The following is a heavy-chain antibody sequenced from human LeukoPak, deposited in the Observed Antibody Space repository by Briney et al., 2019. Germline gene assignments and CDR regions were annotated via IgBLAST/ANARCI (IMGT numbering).Heavy chain of an antibody. Sequence: GTSVKVSCKASGFTFTISAMHWVRQARGQRLEWIGWIVVGSGNTNYAQKFQERVTITRDMSTSTAYMELSSLRSEDTAVYYCAASLATVTHAPDYGRRGSLVTVSS. V-gene: IGHV1-58*02. D-gene: IGHD4-17*01. CDR1: GFTFTISA. CDR3: AASLATVTHAPDY. J-gene: IGHJ4*02. CDR2: IVVGSGNT.